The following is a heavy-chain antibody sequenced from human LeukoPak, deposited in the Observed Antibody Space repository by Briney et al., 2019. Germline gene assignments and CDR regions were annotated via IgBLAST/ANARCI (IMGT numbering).Heavy chain of an antibody. CDR3: ARVTGYMSEDYFDY. CDR2: VYYSGST. J-gene: IGHJ4*02. V-gene: IGHV4-59*01. CDR1: GCPINSYY. D-gene: IGHD6-13*01. Sequence: SETLSLTCSVSGCPINSYYWSWLRPPPGKGLEWIGYVYYSGSTNYNPPLKSRATISVDTSKNHFSLGLGSVTAADTAVYDCARVTGYMSEDYFDYWGQGTLITVSS.